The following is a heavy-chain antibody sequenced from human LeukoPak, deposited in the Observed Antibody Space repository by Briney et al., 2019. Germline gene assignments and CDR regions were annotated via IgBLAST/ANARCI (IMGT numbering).Heavy chain of an antibody. J-gene: IGHJ4*02. CDR2: INPSGGST. V-gene: IGHV1-46*01. CDR1: GYTFTSYY. D-gene: IGHD3-3*01. CDR3: ARVTYYDFWSGSRPHYFDY. Sequence: ASVKVSCKASGYTFTSYYMHWVRQAPGQGLXWMGIINPSGGSTSYAQKFQGRVTMTRDTSTSTVYMELSSLRSEDTAVYYCARVTYYDFWSGSRPHYFDYWGQGTLVTVSS.